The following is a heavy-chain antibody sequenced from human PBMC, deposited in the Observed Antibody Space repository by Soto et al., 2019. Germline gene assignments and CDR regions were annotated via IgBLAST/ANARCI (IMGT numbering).Heavy chain of an antibody. CDR2: INPNSGGT. D-gene: IGHD3-10*01. CDR3: ARVIWFGELLGPFDY. V-gene: IGHV1-2*04. J-gene: IGHJ4*02. Sequence: QVQLVQSGAEVKKPGASVKVSCKASGYTFTGYYMHWVRQAPGQGLEWMGWINPNSGGTNYAQKFQAWVTMTSDTSISTAYMELSRLRSDDTAVYYCARVIWFGELLGPFDYWGQGTLVTVSS. CDR1: GYTFTGYY.